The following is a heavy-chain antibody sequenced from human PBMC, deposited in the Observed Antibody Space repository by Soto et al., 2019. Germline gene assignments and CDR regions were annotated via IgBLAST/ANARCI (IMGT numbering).Heavy chain of an antibody. V-gene: IGHV3-23*01. CDR3: AKGMATILGWFDS. CDR1: GFTFSNYA. Sequence: PGGSLGLSCAASGFTFSNYAMTWVRQSPGKGLEWVSILTSGGSSTHYADSVKGRFTISRDNSKNRLYLQMNTLRAEDPAVYYCAKGMATILGWFDSWCQGTPVTVSS. J-gene: IGHJ5*01. CDR2: LTSGGSST. D-gene: IGHD5-12*01.